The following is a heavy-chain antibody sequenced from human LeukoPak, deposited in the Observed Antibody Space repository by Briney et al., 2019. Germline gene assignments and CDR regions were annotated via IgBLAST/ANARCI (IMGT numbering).Heavy chain of an antibody. CDR3: ARDYGSGSYYKGCVWFDP. CDR1: GFTFSSYS. CDR2: ISSSSSYI. V-gene: IGHV3-21*01. J-gene: IGHJ5*02. Sequence: PGGSLRLSCAASGFTFSSYSMNWVRQAPGKGLEWVSSISSSSSYIYYADSVKGRFTISRDNAKNSLYLQMNSLRAEDTAVYYCARDYGSGSYYKGCVWFDPWGQGTLVTVSS. D-gene: IGHD3-10*01.